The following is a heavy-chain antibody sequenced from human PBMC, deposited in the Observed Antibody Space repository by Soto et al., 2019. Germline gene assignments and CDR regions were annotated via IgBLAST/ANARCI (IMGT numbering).Heavy chain of an antibody. CDR3: AREDIQDIVVVVVAPEGLGY. CDR1: GYTFTSYG. D-gene: IGHD2-15*01. CDR2: ISSYNGNS. V-gene: IGHV1-18*01. Sequence: QVPLVQSGAEVKKPGASVKVSCKASGYTFTSYGISWVRQAPGQGLEWMGRISSYNGNSNYAQNLQGRVTMTTDTSTSTAYMELRSLRSDDTAVYYCAREDIQDIVVVVVAPEGLGYWGQGTLVTVSS. J-gene: IGHJ4*02.